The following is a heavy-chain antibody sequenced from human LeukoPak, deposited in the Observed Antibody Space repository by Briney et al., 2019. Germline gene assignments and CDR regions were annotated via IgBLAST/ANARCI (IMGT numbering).Heavy chain of an antibody. V-gene: IGHV3-53*01. CDR2: IYSSGFA. D-gene: IGHD4-23*01. Sequence: GGSLRLSCAASGFTVSTNYMSWVRQAPGKGLEWVSVIYSSGFAYYADSVKGRFAISRDDPKNTLYLEMNGLRVEDTAVYYCARDEADYGDKDWGQGTLVTVSS. CDR1: GFTVSTNY. CDR3: ARDEADYGDKD. J-gene: IGHJ4*02.